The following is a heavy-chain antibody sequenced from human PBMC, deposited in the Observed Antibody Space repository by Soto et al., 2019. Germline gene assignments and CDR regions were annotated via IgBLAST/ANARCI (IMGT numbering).Heavy chain of an antibody. V-gene: IGHV3-30*18. CDR2: ISYDGSDT. Sequence: QVHLVESGGGVVQPGRSLRLSCAASGFTFGDYGMHWVRQAPGKGLEWVADISYDGSDTYYADSVEGRFTVSRDNSKSVLYLQMNSLRLDDTAVYYCAKLSIQKSWAVTFDQWGQGTLVTVSS. J-gene: IGHJ4*02. CDR1: GFTFGDYG. CDR3: AKLSIQKSWAVTFDQ. D-gene: IGHD4-17*01.